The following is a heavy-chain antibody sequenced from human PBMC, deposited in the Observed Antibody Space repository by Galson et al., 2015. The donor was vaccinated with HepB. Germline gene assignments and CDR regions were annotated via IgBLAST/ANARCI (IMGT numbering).Heavy chain of an antibody. V-gene: IGHV3-30-3*01. CDR3: AREGGSSSGYFDY. J-gene: IGHJ4*02. CDR2: ISYDGSNK. CDR1: GFTFNDYW. Sequence: SLRLSCAASGFTFNDYWMHWVRQAPGKGLEWVAVISYDGSNKYYADSVKGRFTISRDNSKNTLYLQMNGLRAEDTAVYYCAREGGSSSGYFDYWGQGTLVTVSS. D-gene: IGHD6-6*01.